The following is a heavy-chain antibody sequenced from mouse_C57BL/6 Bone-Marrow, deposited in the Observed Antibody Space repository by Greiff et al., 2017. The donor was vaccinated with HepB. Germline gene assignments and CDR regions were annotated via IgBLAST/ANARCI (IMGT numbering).Heavy chain of an antibody. CDR2: IDPSDSET. V-gene: IGHV1-52*01. Sequence: QVQLQQPGAELVRPGSSVKLSCKASGYTFTSYWMHWVKQRPIQGLEWIGNIDPSDSETHYNQKFKDKATLTVDKSSSTAYMQLSSLTSEDSAVYYCARWGPYGYFDVWGTGTTVTVSS. CDR3: ARWGPYGYFDV. J-gene: IGHJ1*03. CDR1: GYTFTSYW. D-gene: IGHD6-5*01.